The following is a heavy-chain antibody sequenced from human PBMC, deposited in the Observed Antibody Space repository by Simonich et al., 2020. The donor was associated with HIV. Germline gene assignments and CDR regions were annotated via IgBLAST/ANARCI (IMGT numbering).Heavy chain of an antibody. J-gene: IGHJ4*02. D-gene: IGHD2-2*01. CDR1: GGSFSGYY. CDR3: ARGFYQRLYYFDY. CDR2: INHSGST. Sequence: QVQLQQWGAGLLKPSETLSLTCAVYGGSFSGYYWSWIRQPPGKGLGWMGEINHSGSTNYNPSPKSRVTISVDTSKNQFSLKLSSVTAADTAVYYCARGFYQRLYYFDYWGQGTLVTVSS. V-gene: IGHV4-34*01.